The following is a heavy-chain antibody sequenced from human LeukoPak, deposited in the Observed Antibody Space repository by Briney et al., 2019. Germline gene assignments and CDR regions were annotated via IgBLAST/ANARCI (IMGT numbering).Heavy chain of an antibody. J-gene: IGHJ2*01. Sequence: GGSLRLSCAASGFTFDDYAMHWVRQAPGKGLEWVSGISWNSGSIGYADSVKGRFTISRDNAKNSLYLQMNSLRAEDTALYYCAKDGGYYYGSGSPFDLWGRGTLVTVSS. V-gene: IGHV3-9*01. CDR1: GFTFDDYA. CDR2: ISWNSGSI. D-gene: IGHD3-10*01. CDR3: AKDGGYYYGSGSPFDL.